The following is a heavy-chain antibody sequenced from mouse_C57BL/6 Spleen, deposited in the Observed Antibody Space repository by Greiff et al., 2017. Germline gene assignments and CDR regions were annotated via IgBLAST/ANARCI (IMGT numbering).Heavy chain of an antibody. CDR3: ARRDGSPYFEV. CDR2: IDPSDSYT. D-gene: IGHD1-1*01. J-gene: IGHJ1*03. CDR1: GYTFTSYW. Sequence: QVQLQQPGAELVMPGASVKLSCKASGYTFTSYWMHWVKQRPGQGLEWIGEIDPSDSYTNSNQKFKGKSTLTVDKSSSTAYRQVSSLTSEDSAGDYCARRDGSPYFEVWGTGTTVTVSS. V-gene: IGHV1-69*01.